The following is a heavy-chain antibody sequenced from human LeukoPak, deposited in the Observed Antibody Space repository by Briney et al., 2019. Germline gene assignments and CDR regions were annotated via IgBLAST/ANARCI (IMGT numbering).Heavy chain of an antibody. Sequence: ASVKVSCKASGYTFTSYGISWVRQAPGQGLEWMGWISAYNGNTNYAQKLQGRVTMTTDTSTSTAYMELGSLRSDDTAVYYCARAPTSRGYYYDSSGYYRWVYYFDYWGQGTLVTVSS. D-gene: IGHD3-22*01. V-gene: IGHV1-18*01. J-gene: IGHJ4*02. CDR1: GYTFTSYG. CDR3: ARAPTSRGYYYDSSGYYRWVYYFDY. CDR2: ISAYNGNT.